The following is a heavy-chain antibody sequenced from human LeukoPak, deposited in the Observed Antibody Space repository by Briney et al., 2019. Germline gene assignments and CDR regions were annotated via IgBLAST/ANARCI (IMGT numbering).Heavy chain of an antibody. CDR1: GFTFTNYA. Sequence: HPGGSLRLSCAASGFTFTNYAMSWVRQAPGKGLEWVSYISSGGSTIYYADSVKGRFTVSRDNAENSLYLLMNSLRAEDTAVYYCARRSTSCYAFDYWGQGTLVTVSS. CDR2: ISSGGSTI. D-gene: IGHD2-2*01. J-gene: IGHJ4*02. V-gene: IGHV3-48*04. CDR3: ARRSTSCYAFDY.